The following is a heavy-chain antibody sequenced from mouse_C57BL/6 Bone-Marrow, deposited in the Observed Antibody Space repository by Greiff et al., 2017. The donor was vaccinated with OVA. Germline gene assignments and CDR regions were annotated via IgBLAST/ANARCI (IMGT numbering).Heavy chain of an antibody. CDR1: GYTFTSYY. D-gene: IGHD1-1*01. Sequence: QVQLQQSGAELVRPGASVKMSCKASGYTFTSYYMHWVKQTPRQGLEWIGAIYPGNGDTSYNQKFKGKATLTVDKSSSTAYMQLSSLTSEDSAVYFCARPSYYYGSSYNYAMDYWGQGTSVTVSS. CDR2: IYPGNGDT. V-gene: IGHV1-12*01. CDR3: ARPSYYYGSSYNYAMDY. J-gene: IGHJ4*01.